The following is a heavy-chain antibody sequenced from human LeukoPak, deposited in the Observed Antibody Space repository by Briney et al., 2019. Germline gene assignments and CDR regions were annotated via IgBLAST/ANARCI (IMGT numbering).Heavy chain of an antibody. J-gene: IGHJ6*04. CDR3: ATYINWVAGDV. Sequence: GGSLRLSCAASGFTFSESWMTWVRQVPGQGLEWVAHINHEGGGIQYVDSVKGRFTISRDTANGSVYLQMDSLRAEDTAIYHCATYINWVAGDVWGEGTAVIVSS. CDR2: INHEGGGI. CDR1: GFTFSESW. D-gene: IGHD1-1*01. V-gene: IGHV3-7*01.